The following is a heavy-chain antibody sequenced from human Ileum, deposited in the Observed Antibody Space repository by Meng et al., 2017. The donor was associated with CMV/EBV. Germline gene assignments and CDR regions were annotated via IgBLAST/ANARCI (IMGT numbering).Heavy chain of an antibody. V-gene: IGHV4-30-4*08. Sequence: VTQQGARPGLVKPSQTLSLSCTVPGASISSGGYYWSWIRQPPGKGLEWIGYIFFSGNTYYNPSLNNRVNISIATPRDQFTLTVDSVTDTDTAVYYCARFRIAALGNLFDPWGHGTLVTVSS. CDR2: IFFSGNT. J-gene: IGHJ5*02. CDR3: ARFRIAALGNLFDP. CDR1: GASISSGGYY. D-gene: IGHD6-13*01.